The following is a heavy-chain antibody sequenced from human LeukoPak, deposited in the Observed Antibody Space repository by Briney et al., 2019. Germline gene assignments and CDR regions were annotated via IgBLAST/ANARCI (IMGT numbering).Heavy chain of an antibody. J-gene: IGHJ5*02. CDR3: ARGGGATNNWFDP. CDR2: IIPIFGTA. Sequence: SVKVSCKASGGTFSSYAISWVRQAPGQGLEWMGGIIPIFGTANYAQKFQGRVTITTDESTSTAYMELSSLRSEDTAVYYCARGGGATNNWFDPWGQGTLVTVSS. V-gene: IGHV1-69*05. CDR1: GGTFSSYA. D-gene: IGHD1-26*01.